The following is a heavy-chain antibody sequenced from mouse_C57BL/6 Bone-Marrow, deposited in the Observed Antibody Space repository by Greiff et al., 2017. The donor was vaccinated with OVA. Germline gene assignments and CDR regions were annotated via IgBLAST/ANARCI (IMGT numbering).Heavy chain of an antibody. CDR2: IYPRSGNT. Sequence: QVHVKQSGAELARPGASVKLSCKASGYTFTSYGISWVKQRTGQGLEWIGEIYPRSGNTYYNEKFKGKATLTADKSSSTAYMELRSLTSEDSAVYFCARKKELLRYYFDYWGQGTTLTVSS. CDR3: ARKKELLRYYFDY. V-gene: IGHV1-81*01. D-gene: IGHD1-1*01. CDR1: GYTFTSYG. J-gene: IGHJ2*01.